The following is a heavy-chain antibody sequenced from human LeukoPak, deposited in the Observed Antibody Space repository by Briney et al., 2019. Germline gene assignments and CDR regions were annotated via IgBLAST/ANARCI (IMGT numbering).Heavy chain of an antibody. CDR3: ARFTMVRGLI. V-gene: IGHV4-39*01. CDR1: GGSISNRNYF. Sequence: PSETLSLTCSVSGGSISNRNYFWGWIRQPPGKGLEWIGSIYYSGTTYYNPSLKSRVTISVDTSKSQFSLKLSSVTAADTAVYYCARFTMVRGLIWGQGTMVTVSS. D-gene: IGHD3-10*01. CDR2: IYYSGTT. J-gene: IGHJ3*02.